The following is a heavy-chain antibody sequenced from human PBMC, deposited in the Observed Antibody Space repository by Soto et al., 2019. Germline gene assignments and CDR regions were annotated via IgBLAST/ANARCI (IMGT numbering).Heavy chain of an antibody. CDR3: ARRSPLVYGNPFDH. CDR2: IYHRGST. J-gene: IGHJ5*02. V-gene: IGHV4-39*01. CDR1: GGSISSNSYY. D-gene: IGHD3-10*01. Sequence: SETLSLTCTVSGGSISSNSYYWDWIRQPPGRGLDWIGSIYHRGSTYYNPSLKSRVAISVDPSTNQFSLTLTSVTAADTAVYYCARRSPLVYGNPFDHWGQGTLVTVSS.